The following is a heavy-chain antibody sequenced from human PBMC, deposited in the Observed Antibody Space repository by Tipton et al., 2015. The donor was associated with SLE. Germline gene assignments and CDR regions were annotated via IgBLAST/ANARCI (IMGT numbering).Heavy chain of an antibody. V-gene: IGHV3-23*01. CDR1: GFSFTSDA. Sequence: SLRLSCVASGFSFTSDAMSWVRQAPGKGLEWVSGITASGGSSNYGDSVKGRFTISRDNSRSTVYLQMNSLRADDTALYYCAKDRGRMEAMAFDYWGQGSLVTVSS. J-gene: IGHJ4*02. CDR2: ITASGGSS. D-gene: IGHD5-18*01. CDR3: AKDRGRMEAMAFDY.